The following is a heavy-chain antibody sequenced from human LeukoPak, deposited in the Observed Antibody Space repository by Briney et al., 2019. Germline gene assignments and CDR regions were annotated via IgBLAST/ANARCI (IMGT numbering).Heavy chain of an antibody. CDR1: GYTFDTCG. D-gene: IGHD6-13*01. CDR2: ISANTGKT. J-gene: IGHJ4*02. V-gene: IGHV1-18*01. Sequence: ASVKVSCKASGYTFDTCGFCWVRQAPGHGLEWMGWISANTGKTDYAQKFQGRVTMTTDTSTSTAYMELRTLRPGDTAVYYCAKVAGDRMDYWGQGTLLTVSS. CDR3: AKVAGDRMDY.